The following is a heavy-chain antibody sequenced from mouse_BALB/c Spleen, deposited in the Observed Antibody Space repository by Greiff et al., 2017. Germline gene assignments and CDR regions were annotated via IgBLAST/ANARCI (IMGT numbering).Heavy chain of an antibody. CDR1: GYTFTSYT. J-gene: IGHJ4*01. Sequence: VQLQQSGAELARPGASVKMSCKASGYTFTSYTMHWVKQRPGQGLEWIGYINPSSGYTNYNQKFKDKATLTADKSSSTAYMQLSSLTSEDSAVYYCARVDGVYYAMDYWGQGTSVTVSS. CDR2: INPSSGYT. D-gene: IGHD2-3*01. V-gene: IGHV1-4*01. CDR3: ARVDGVYYAMDY.